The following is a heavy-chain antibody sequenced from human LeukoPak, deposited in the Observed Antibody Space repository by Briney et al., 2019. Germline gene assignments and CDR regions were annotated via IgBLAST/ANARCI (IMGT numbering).Heavy chain of an antibody. V-gene: IGHV3-11*01. CDR3: ATDGAGFDT. CDR2: INIGGTNT. Sequence: GGSLRLSCAASGFTFNDYYMRWIRQAPGKGLEWLSYINIGGTNTHYADSVKGRITISRDNAKKSLYLEMNNLRAEDTAVYYCATDGAGFDTWGQGVLVTVSS. J-gene: IGHJ5*02. CDR1: GFTFNDYY.